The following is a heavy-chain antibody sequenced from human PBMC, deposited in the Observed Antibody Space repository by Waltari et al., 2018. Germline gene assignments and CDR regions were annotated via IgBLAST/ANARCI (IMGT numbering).Heavy chain of an antibody. D-gene: IGHD5-18*01. Sequence: QVQLVQSGAEVKKPGASVKVSCKASGYPFTSYDINWVRPANGQGLEWMGWMNPNSGNTGYAQKFQGRVTITRNTSISTAYMELSSLRSEDTAVYYCARVPSGRYSYGYRWFDPWGQGTLVTVSS. CDR2: MNPNSGNT. V-gene: IGHV1-8*03. CDR3: ARVPSGRYSYGYRWFDP. CDR1: GYPFTSYD. J-gene: IGHJ5*02.